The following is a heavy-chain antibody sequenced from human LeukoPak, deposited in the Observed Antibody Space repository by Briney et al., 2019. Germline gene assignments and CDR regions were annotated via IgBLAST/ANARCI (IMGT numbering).Heavy chain of an antibody. CDR1: GGSISSSSYY. J-gene: IGHJ4*02. CDR2: IYYSGST. V-gene: IGHV4-39*01. Sequence: SETLSLTCTVSGGSISSSSYYWGWIRQPPGKGLEWIGSIYYSGSTYYSPSLKSRVTISVDTSKNQFSLKLSSVTAADTAVYYCARTGYCGGDCYSWYFDYWGQGTLVTVSS. CDR3: ARTGYCGGDCYSWYFDY. D-gene: IGHD2-21*02.